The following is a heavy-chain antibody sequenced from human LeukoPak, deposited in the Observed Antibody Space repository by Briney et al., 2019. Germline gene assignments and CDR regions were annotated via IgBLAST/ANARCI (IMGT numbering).Heavy chain of an antibody. J-gene: IGHJ4*02. Sequence: GGSLRLSCAASGFTFSSYSMNWVRQAPGKGLEWVSSISSSSSYIYYADSVKGRFTISRDNAKNSLYLQMNSLRAEDTAVYYCASDHYYDSSGYYYVYGYWGQGILVTVSS. CDR1: GFTFSSYS. D-gene: IGHD3-22*01. CDR3: ASDHYYDSSGYYYVYGY. CDR2: ISSSSSYI. V-gene: IGHV3-21*01.